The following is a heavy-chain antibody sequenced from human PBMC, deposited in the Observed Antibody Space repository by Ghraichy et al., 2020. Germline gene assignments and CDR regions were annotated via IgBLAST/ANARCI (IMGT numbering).Heavy chain of an antibody. J-gene: IGHJ4*02. CDR1: GFTFGSHA. CDR3: AREISDSSGFYYFDS. V-gene: IGHV3-30-3*01. CDR2: VSYDGSAQ. D-gene: IGHD6-6*01. Sequence: GGSLRLSCAASGFTFGSHAMHWVRQAPGKGLEWVAVVSYDGSAQFYANSVKGRFTISRDNSKNTLSLQMNSLRGDDTAVYYCAREISDSSGFYYFDSWGQGTLVTVSS.